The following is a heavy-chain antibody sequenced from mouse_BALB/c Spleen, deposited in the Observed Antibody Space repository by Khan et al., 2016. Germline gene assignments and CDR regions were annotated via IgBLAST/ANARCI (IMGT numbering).Heavy chain of an antibody. CDR2: INPKNGYT. CDR3: ARWSYYYGSSYGWFAY. D-gene: IGHD1-1*01. J-gene: IGHJ3*01. CDR1: GYTFTDYW. V-gene: IGHV1-7*01. Sequence: QVRLQQSGAELAKPGASVKMSCKASGYTFTDYWMHWVKQRPGQGLEWIGYINPKNGYTEYNQKFKDKATLTADKSSSTAYMQLSSLTSEDSAVYYCARWSYYYGSSYGWFAYWGQGTLVTVSA.